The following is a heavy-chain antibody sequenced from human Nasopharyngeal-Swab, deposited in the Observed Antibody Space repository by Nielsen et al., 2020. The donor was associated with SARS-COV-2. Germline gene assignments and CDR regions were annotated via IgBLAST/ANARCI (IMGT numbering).Heavy chain of an antibody. CDR1: GFTFSSYG. CDR2: ISYDGSNK. Sequence: GESLKISCAASGFTFSSYGMHWVRQAPGKGLEWVAVISYDGSNKYSADSVKGRFTISRDNSKNTLYLQMNSLRAEDTAVYYCARENDAFDIWGQGTMVTVSS. CDR3: ARENDAFDI. V-gene: IGHV3-30*03. J-gene: IGHJ3*02.